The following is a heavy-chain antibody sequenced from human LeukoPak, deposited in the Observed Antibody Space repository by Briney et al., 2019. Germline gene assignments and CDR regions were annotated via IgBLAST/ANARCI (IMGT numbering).Heavy chain of an antibody. Sequence: ASVKVSCKAFGYSFTSYYMHWVRQAPGQGLEWMGIINPSGGTTSYAQRFQDRVTMTRDTSTSTVYMKLSSLRSEDTAVYFCARVRGYSLFDYWGQGILVTVSS. J-gene: IGHJ4*02. D-gene: IGHD5-18*01. CDR2: INPSGGTT. V-gene: IGHV1-46*01. CDR1: GYSFTSYY. CDR3: ARVRGYSLFDY.